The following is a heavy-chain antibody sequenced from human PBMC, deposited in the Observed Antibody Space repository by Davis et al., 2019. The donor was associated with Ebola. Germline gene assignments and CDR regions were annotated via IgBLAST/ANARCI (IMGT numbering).Heavy chain of an antibody. Sequence: PSETLSLTCAISGDSVAGGTGGWNWIRQSPSRGLEWLGRTYYSSKWYKDYAVSVKSRITINLDTSKNQFSLQLNSVTPEDTALYFCARGWLRGGLDVWGEGTTVTVSS. D-gene: IGHD5-18*01. CDR3: ARGWLRGGLDV. J-gene: IGHJ6*04. V-gene: IGHV6-1*01. CDR2: TYYSSKWYK. CDR1: GDSVAGGTGG.